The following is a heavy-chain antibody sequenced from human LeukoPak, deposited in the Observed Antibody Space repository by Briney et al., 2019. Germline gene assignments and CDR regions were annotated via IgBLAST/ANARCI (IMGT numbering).Heavy chain of an antibody. CDR1: GFTFSSYG. D-gene: IGHD3-22*01. V-gene: IGHV3-30*18. Sequence: PGGSLRLSCAASGFTFSSYGMHWVRQAPGKGLEWVAVISYDGSNKYYADSVKGRFTISRDNSKNTLYLQMNSLRAEDTAVYYCAKLIGYYDSSGYTPFDYWGQGTLVTVSS. CDR3: AKLIGYYDSSGYTPFDY. J-gene: IGHJ4*02. CDR2: ISYDGSNK.